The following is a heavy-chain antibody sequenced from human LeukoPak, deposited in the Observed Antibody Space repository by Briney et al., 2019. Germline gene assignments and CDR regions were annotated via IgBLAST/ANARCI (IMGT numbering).Heavy chain of an antibody. V-gene: IGHV1-69*05. J-gene: IGHJ4*02. CDR1: GGTFRSYA. D-gene: IGHD2-15*01. CDR2: IIPIFGTA. CDR3: AVEIVVVVAAISVDFDY. Sequence: SVKVSXKASGGTFRSYAISWVRQAPGQGLEWMGGIIPIFGTANYAQKFQGRVTITTDESTSTAYMELSSLRSEDTAVYYCAVEIVVVVAAISVDFDYWGQGTLVTVSS.